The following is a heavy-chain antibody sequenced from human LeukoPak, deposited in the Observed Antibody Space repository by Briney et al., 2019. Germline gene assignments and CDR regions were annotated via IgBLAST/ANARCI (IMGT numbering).Heavy chain of an antibody. CDR3: ARLRVAGASEFDP. CDR1: GGSISDYY. CDR2: IYYSESP. Sequence: SETLSLTCTVSGGSISDYYWSWIRQPPGKGLEWIGYIYYSESPNYNPSLKSRVTISLDTSTNQLSLKVSAVTAADTAMYYCARLRVAGASEFDPWGQGTPVTVSS. J-gene: IGHJ5*02. V-gene: IGHV4-59*08. D-gene: IGHD6-13*01.